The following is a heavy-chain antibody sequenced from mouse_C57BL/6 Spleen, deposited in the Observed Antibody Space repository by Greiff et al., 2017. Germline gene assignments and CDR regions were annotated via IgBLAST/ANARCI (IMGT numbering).Heavy chain of an antibody. D-gene: IGHD2-1*01. CDR3: AREEDGNYEGYWYFDV. CDR1: GYAFSSSW. J-gene: IGHJ1*03. Sequence: QVQLQQSGPELVKPGASVKISCKASGYAFSSSWMNWVKQRPGKGLEWIGRIYPGDGDTTYNGKFKGKATLTADKSSSTAYMQLSSLTSEDSAVYFCAREEDGNYEGYWYFDVWGTGTTVTVSS. V-gene: IGHV1-82*01. CDR2: IYPGDGDT.